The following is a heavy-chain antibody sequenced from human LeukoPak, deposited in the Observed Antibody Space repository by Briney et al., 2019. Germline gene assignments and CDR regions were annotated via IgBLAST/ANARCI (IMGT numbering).Heavy chain of an antibody. J-gene: IGHJ6*02. CDR1: GFTFSDYY. D-gene: IGHD3-22*01. V-gene: IGHV3-11*01. CDR3: ARGPIVSSGSTYYYYGMDV. Sequence: GGSLRLSCAASGFTFSDYYMSWIRQAPGKGLEWVSYISSSGSTIYYADSVKGRFTISRDNAKNSLYLQMNSLRAEDTAVYYCARGPIVSSGSTYYYYGMDVWGQGTTVTVSS. CDR2: ISSSGSTI.